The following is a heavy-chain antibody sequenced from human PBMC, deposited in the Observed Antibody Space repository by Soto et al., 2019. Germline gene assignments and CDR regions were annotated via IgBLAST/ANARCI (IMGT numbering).Heavy chain of an antibody. V-gene: IGHV3-33*01. J-gene: IGHJ4*02. Sequence: GGSLRLSCAASGFAFSSYGMHWVRQAPGKGLEWVAVIWFDGSIKYYGDSAKGRFTISRDNSKNTLYLEMNSLRGEDTAVYYCARGIAGAGTGVDYWGQGTLVTVSS. CDR3: ARGIAGAGTGVDY. D-gene: IGHD6-13*01. CDR2: IWFDGSIK. CDR1: GFAFSSYG.